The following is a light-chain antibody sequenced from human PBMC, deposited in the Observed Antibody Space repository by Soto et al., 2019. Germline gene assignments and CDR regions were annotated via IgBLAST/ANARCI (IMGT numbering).Light chain of an antibody. J-gene: IGLJ2*01. CDR2: DVS. Sequence: QSALTQPASVSGSPGQSITISCTGTSSDVGGYNYVSWYQQHPSKAPKLMIYDVSYRPSGVSNRFSGSKSGNTASLTISGLQAEDEADYYCSSYTSSSTLVFGGGTKVTVL. CDR3: SSYTSSSTLV. V-gene: IGLV2-14*01. CDR1: SSDVGGYNY.